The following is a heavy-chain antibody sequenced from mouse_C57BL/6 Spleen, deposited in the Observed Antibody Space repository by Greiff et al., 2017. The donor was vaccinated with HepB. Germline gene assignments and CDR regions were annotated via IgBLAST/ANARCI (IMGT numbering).Heavy chain of an antibody. CDR1: GFSFNTYA. V-gene: IGHV10-1*01. J-gene: IGHJ4*01. CDR2: IRSKSNNYAT. CDR3: VRQEGVLRAMDY. Sequence: EVQRVESGGGLVQPKGSLKLSCAASGFSFNTYAMNWVRQAPGKGLEWVARIRSKSNNYATYYADSVKDRFTISRDDSESMLYLQMNNLKTEDTAMYYCVRQEGVLRAMDYWGQGTSVTVSS. D-gene: IGHD1-1*01.